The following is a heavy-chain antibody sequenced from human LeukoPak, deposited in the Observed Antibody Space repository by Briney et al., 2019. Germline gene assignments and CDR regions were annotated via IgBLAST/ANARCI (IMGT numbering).Heavy chain of an antibody. CDR3: VKTCGRGTVDPGTSGYINS. V-gene: IGHV4-34*01. CDR1: GGSFSGYY. D-gene: IGHD3-22*01. J-gene: IGHJ5*02. CDR2: INHSGST. Sequence: PSETLSLTCAVYGGSFSGYYWSWIRQPPGKGLEWIGEINHSGSTNYNPSLKSRVTISVDTSKNQFSLKMTSVTAADTAVYYCVKTCGRGTVDPGTSGYINSWGQGTLVTVSS.